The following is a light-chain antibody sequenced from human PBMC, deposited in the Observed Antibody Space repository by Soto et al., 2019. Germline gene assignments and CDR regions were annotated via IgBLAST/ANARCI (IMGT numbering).Light chain of an antibody. Sequence: QPVLTQSPSASASLGASVKLTCTLSSGHSSCAIAWHQQQPEKGARYLMKLNSDGSHSKGDGIPDRFSGSSSGAERYLTISSLQSEDEADYYCQTWGTGIQVFGGGTKLTVL. V-gene: IGLV4-69*01. J-gene: IGLJ3*02. CDR1: SGHSSCA. CDR3: QTWGTGIQV. CDR2: LNSDGSH.